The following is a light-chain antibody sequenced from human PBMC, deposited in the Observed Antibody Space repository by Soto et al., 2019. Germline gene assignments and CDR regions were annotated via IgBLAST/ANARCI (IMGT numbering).Light chain of an antibody. Sequence: EIVSTQSPATLSLSPGERATLSCRASPSVTNFLAWYQQKPGQAPRLLIYGAFNRATGIPARFSGSGSGTDFTLTISSLEPEDSAVYYCQQRSVWPPVTFGQGTRLEIK. CDR1: PSVTNF. V-gene: IGKV3-11*01. J-gene: IGKJ5*01. CDR3: QQRSVWPPVT. CDR2: GAF.